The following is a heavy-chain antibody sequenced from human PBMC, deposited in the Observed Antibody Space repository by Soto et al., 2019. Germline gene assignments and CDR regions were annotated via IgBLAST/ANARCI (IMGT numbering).Heavy chain of an antibody. CDR3: ARARHVTIFGVVITQMRIDY. D-gene: IGHD3-3*01. V-gene: IGHV1-69*05. Sequence: SVKVSCKASGGTFSSYAISWVRQAPGQGLEWMGGIIPIFGTANYAQKFQGRVTMTRNTSISTAYMELSSLRSEDTAVYYCARARHVTIFGVVITQMRIDYWGQGTLVTVSS. CDR2: IIPIFGTA. CDR1: GGTFSSYA. J-gene: IGHJ4*02.